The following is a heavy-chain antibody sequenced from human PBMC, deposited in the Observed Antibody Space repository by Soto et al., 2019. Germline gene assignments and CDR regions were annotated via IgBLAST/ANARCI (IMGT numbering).Heavy chain of an antibody. Sequence: ASVKVSCKASGYTFTSYGISWVRQAPGQGLEWMGWISAYNGNTNYAQKLQGRVTMTTDTSTSTAYMKLRSLRSNDTAVYYCARDSSARNHWFDPWGQGTLVTVSS. J-gene: IGHJ5*02. V-gene: IGHV1-18*01. CDR3: ARDSSARNHWFDP. CDR1: GYTFTSYG. CDR2: ISAYNGNT.